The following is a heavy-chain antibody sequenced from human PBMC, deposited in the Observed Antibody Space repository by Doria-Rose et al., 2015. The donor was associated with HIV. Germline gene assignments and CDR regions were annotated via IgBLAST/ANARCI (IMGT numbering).Heavy chain of an antibody. D-gene: IGHD6-13*01. V-gene: IGHV2-26*01. J-gene: IGHJ4*02. CDR1: GVSLSSPGMG. Sequence: SGPVLVKPTETLTLTCTVSGVSLSSPGMGVSWIRQPPGKALEWLANIFSDDERSYKTSLQSRLTISRGTSKSQVVLTMTDMDPVDTATYYCARIKSSRWYHKYYFDFWDQGTLVIVSA. CDR3: ARIKSSRWYHKYYFDF. CDR2: IFSDDER.